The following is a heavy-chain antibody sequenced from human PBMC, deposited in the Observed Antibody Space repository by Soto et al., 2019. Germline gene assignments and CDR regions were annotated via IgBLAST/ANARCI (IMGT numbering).Heavy chain of an antibody. Sequence: EVQLVESGGGLVEPGGSLRLSCAASGFTFSRHSLNWVRQAPGKGLEWVSSIGTTSTYIYYADSVKGRFTISRDNAKNSLYLQMDSLTAEDTAVYYCARDGYSSGFDYWGQGTLVTASS. CDR1: GFTFSRHS. CDR3: ARDGYSSGFDY. V-gene: IGHV3-21*01. CDR2: IGTTSTYI. D-gene: IGHD6-19*01. J-gene: IGHJ4*02.